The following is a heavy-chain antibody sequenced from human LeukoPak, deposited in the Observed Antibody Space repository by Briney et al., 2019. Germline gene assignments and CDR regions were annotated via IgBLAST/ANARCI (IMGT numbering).Heavy chain of an antibody. CDR2: MNPNSGTT. J-gene: IGHJ3*02. CDR3: ARDPYYYDSSDAFDI. CDR1: GYTFTSYD. V-gene: IGHV1-8*01. Sequence: ASVKVSCKASGYTFTSYDFNWVRQAPGQGPEWIGWMNPNSGTTGYAQKFQGRVTMTRDTSISTAYMDRSSLRSEDTAVYYCARDPYYYDSSDAFDIWGQGTMVTVSS. D-gene: IGHD3-22*01.